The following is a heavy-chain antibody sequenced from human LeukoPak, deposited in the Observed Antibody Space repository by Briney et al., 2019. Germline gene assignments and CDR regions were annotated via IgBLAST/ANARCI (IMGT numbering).Heavy chain of an antibody. CDR2: VDSSSGGT. J-gene: IGHJ4*02. D-gene: IGHD3/OR15-3a*01. CDR1: GYTHIHYY. Sequence: ASLKDSCKASGYTHIHYYIHWVRQAPGQWLEWMGWVDSSSGGTKYAQKCQGRVTMTGDTSIRTAYMELNTLTSDDTAVYYCARGLGVSAGTGNYWGQGARVTVS. CDR3: ARGLGVSAGTGNY. V-gene: IGHV1-2*02.